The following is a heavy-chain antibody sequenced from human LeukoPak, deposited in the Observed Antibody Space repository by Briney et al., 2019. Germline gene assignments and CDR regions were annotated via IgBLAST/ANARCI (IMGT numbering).Heavy chain of an antibody. D-gene: IGHD3-10*01. CDR1: GGSISSGGYY. Sequence: PSETLSLTCTVSGGSISSGGYYWSWIRQPPGKGLEWIGYIYHSGSTYYNPSLKSRVTISVDRSKNQFSLKLSSVTAADTAVYYCARGGDSGSMDYWGQGTLVTVSS. CDR3: ARGGDSGSMDY. CDR2: IYHSGST. J-gene: IGHJ4*02. V-gene: IGHV4-30-2*01.